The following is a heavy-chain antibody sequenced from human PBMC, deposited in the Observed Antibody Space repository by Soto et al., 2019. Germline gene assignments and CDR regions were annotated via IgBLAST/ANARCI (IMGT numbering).Heavy chain of an antibody. CDR2: IIPIFGTA. J-gene: IGHJ4*02. CDR3: ARPSSGSGYYLWYFDY. Sequence: SVKVSCKASGGTFSSYAISWVRQAPGQGLEWMGGIIPIFGTANYAQKFQGRVTIIADESTSTAYMELSSLRSEDTAVYYCARPSSGSGYYLWYFDYWGQGTQVTVSS. V-gene: IGHV1-69*13. CDR1: GGTFSSYA. D-gene: IGHD3-22*01.